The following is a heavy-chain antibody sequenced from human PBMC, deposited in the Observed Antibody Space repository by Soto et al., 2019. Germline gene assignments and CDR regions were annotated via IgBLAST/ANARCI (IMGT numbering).Heavy chain of an antibody. CDR1: GFTFSSYW. V-gene: IGHV3-74*01. J-gene: IGHJ4*02. D-gene: IGHD5-18*01. Sequence: GGSLRLSCAASGFTFSSYWMHWVRQAPGKGLVWVSRINSDGSSTSYADSVKGRFTISRDNAKSTLYLQMNSLRAEDTAVYYCAREGQLWRHFDYWCQATLVTGSS. CDR2: INSDGSST. CDR3: AREGQLWRHFDY.